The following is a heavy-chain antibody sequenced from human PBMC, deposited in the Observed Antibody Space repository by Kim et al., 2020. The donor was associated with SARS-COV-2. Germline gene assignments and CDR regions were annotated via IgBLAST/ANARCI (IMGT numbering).Heavy chain of an antibody. CDR2: INTNTAKA. J-gene: IGHJ4*02. CDR3: ASVGACRDRSCSLDF. V-gene: IGHV7-4-1*02. Sequence: ASVKVSCKPSGYSFTSFVLNWVRQAPGQGLEWMGTINTNTAKATYAQGFTGRFGFSVDTSIRTAFLQISSLKADDTGVYYCASVGACRDRSCSLDFWGQG. CDR1: GYSFTSFV. D-gene: IGHD1-26*01.